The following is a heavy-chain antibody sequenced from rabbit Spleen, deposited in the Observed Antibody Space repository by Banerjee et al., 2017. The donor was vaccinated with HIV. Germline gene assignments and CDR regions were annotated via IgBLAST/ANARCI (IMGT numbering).Heavy chain of an antibody. J-gene: IGHJ6*01. D-gene: IGHD1-1*01. Sequence: QSLEESGGDLVKPGASLTLTCTASGVSFISNSYMCWVRQAPGKGLEWISCIVGSSSGFTYSATWAKGRFTISKTSSTTVTLQMTSLTVADTATYFCARDTSSSFSSYGMDLWGPGTLVTVS. CDR1: GVSFISNSY. CDR3: ARDTSSSFSSYGMDL. V-gene: IGHV1S40*01. CDR2: IVGSSSGFT.